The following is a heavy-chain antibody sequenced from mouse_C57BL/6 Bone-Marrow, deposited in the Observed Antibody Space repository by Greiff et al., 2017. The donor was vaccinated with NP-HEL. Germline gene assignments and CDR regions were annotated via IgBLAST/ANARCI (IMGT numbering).Heavy chain of an antibody. Sequence: EVQGVESGGGLVKPGGSLKLSCAASGFTFSSYAMSWVRQTPEKRLEWVATISDGGSYTYYPDNVKGRFTISRDNAKNNLYLQMSHLKSEDTAMYYCARDTIYYYGSSFYFDYWGQGTTLTVSS. CDR1: GFTFSSYA. CDR2: ISDGGSYT. D-gene: IGHD1-1*01. V-gene: IGHV5-4*01. CDR3: ARDTIYYYGSSFYFDY. J-gene: IGHJ2*01.